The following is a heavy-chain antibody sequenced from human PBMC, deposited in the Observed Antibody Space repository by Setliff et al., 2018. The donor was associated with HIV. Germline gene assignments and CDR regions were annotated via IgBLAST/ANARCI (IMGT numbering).Heavy chain of an antibody. CDR3: ARDYYGGFGDYDFGNYFDY. D-gene: IGHD4-17*01. J-gene: IGHJ4*02. Sequence: GGSLRLSCAASGFTFRTYWMSWVRQTPGKGLEWVANIKQDGSQKYYVDSVKGRFTISRDNAKNSLYLQMNSLRAEDTAVYYCARDYYGGFGDYDFGNYFDYWGQGTLVTVSS. CDR1: GFTFRTYW. CDR2: IKQDGSQK. V-gene: IGHV3-7*03.